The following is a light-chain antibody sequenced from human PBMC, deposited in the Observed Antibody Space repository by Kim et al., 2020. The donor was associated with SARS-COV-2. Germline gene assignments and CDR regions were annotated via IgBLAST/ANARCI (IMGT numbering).Light chain of an antibody. V-gene: IGLV3-19*01. Sequence: ALGQTVTITGQGDSHRSYDASWYQQKPAPAPVVVIYGKNNRLSVIPDRFSVSRSGNTASLTITGAQAEDVADYHCASRDSTTNRFLFGGGTRLTVL. CDR3: ASRDSTTNRFL. CDR2: GKN. J-gene: IGLJ2*01. CDR1: SHRSYD.